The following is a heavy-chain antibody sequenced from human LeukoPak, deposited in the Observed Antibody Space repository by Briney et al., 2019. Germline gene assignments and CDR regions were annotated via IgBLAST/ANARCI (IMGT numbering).Heavy chain of an antibody. D-gene: IGHD6-6*01. CDR1: GGTFSSYA. J-gene: IGHJ6*02. V-gene: IGHV1-69*13. CDR2: IIPIFGTA. Sequence: SVKVSCKASGGTFSSYAISWVRQAPGQGLEWMGGIIPIFGTANYAQKFQGRVTITADESTSTAYMELSSLRSEDTAVHYCARDESSSSFSGVDYYYYYGMDVWGQGTTVTVSS. CDR3: ARDESSSSFSGVDYYYYYGMDV.